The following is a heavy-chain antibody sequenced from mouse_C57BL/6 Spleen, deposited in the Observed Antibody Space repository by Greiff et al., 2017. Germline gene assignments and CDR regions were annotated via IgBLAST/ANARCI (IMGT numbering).Heavy chain of an antibody. J-gene: IGHJ4*01. CDR2: IRNKANGYTT. V-gene: IGHV7-3*01. CDR1: GFTFTDYY. D-gene: IGHD4-1*01. CDR3: ARSVAGRMDY. Sequence: EVKLVESGGGLVQPGGSLSLSCAASGFTFTDYYMSWVRQPPGKALEWLGFIRNKANGYTTEYSASVKGRFTISRDNSQSILYLQMNALRAEDSATYYCARSVAGRMDYWGQGTSVTVSS.